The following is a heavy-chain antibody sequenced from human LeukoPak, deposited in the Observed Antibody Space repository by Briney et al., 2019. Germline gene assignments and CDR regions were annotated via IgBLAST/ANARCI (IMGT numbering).Heavy chain of an antibody. V-gene: IGHV3-48*01. D-gene: IGHD3-10*01. CDR3: ARVLSGRGSLYSYYYYMDV. CDR1: GFTFSSYS. J-gene: IGHJ6*03. Sequence: GGSLRLSCAASGFTFSSYSMNWVRQAPGKGLESVSYISSSSSTIYYADSVKGRFTISRDNAKNSLYLQMNSLRAEDTAVYYCARVLSGRGSLYSYYYYMDVWGKGTTVTISS. CDR2: ISSSSSTI.